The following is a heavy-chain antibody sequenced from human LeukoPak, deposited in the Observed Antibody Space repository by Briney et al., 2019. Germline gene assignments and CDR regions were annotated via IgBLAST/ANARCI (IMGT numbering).Heavy chain of an antibody. D-gene: IGHD6-19*01. Sequence: ASVKVSCKASGYTFTSYAMHWVRQAPGQRLEWMGWINAGNGNTKYSQEFQGRVTITRDTSASTAYMELSGLRSEDMAVYYCAREVKGAVAGNSQGYYYYYYMDVWGKGTTVNVSS. CDR2: INAGNGNT. V-gene: IGHV1-3*03. CDR1: GYTFTSYA. CDR3: AREVKGAVAGNSQGYYYYYYMDV. J-gene: IGHJ6*03.